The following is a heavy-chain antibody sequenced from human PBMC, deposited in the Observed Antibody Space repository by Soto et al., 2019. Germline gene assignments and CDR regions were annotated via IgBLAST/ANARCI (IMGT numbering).Heavy chain of an antibody. Sequence: GASVKVSCKASGGTFSSYAISWVRQAPEQGLEWMGGIIPIFGTANYAQKFQGRVTITADKSTSTAYMELSSLRSEDTAVYYCAEWSSSSSSGYGGWFDPWGQGTLVTVSS. CDR1: GGTFSSYA. CDR2: IIPIFGTA. V-gene: IGHV1-69*06. J-gene: IGHJ5*02. D-gene: IGHD6-13*01. CDR3: AEWSSSSSSGYGGWFDP.